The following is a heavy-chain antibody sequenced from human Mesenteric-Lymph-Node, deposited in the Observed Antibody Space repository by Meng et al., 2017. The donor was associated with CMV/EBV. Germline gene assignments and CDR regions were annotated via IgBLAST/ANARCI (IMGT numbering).Heavy chain of an antibody. CDR2: IYYSGST. V-gene: IGHV4-39*01. CDR1: GGSISSSSYY. Sequence: GSLRLSCTVSGGSISSSSYYWGWIRQPPGKGLEWIGSIYYSGSTYYNPSLKSRVTISVDTSKNQFSLKLSSVTAADTAVYYCASQDYGVVYGMDVWGQGTTVTVSS. J-gene: IGHJ6*02. D-gene: IGHD4-17*01. CDR3: ASQDYGVVYGMDV.